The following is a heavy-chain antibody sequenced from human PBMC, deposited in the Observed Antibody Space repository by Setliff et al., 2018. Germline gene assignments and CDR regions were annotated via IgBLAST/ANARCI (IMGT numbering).Heavy chain of an antibody. D-gene: IGHD3-10*01. Sequence: SETLSLTCAVSGYSISSSSYYWGWIRQPPGKGLEWIGSIYYSGSTYYNPSLKSRVTISVDTSKNQFSLKLSSVTAADTAVYYCARVGVLWFGELLGAFDIWGQGTMVTVSS. J-gene: IGHJ3*02. CDR1: GYSISSSSYY. CDR2: IYYSGST. CDR3: ARVGVLWFGELLGAFDI. V-gene: IGHV4-39*07.